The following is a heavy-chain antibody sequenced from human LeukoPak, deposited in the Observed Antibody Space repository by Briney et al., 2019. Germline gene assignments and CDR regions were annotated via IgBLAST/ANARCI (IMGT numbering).Heavy chain of an antibody. CDR3: ARESLSTGNSTET. J-gene: IGHJ4*02. CDR1: GYSFTGHY. CDR2: INPKSGGT. Sequence: ASVKVSCKASGYSFTGHYMHWVRQAPGQGLEWMGWINPKSGGTNYAQKFQGRVTITADESTSTAYMELSSLRSEDTAVYYCARESLSTGNSTETWGQGTLVTVSS. D-gene: IGHD1-14*01. V-gene: IGHV1-2*02.